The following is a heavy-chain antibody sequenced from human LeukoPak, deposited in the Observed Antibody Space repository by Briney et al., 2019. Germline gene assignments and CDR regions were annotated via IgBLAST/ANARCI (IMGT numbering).Heavy chain of an antibody. CDR3: ARESIAARKFDY. J-gene: IGHJ4*02. V-gene: IGHV1-24*01. CDR1: GDTLSELS. CDR2: FDPADGET. D-gene: IGHD6-6*01. Sequence: ASVKVSCKVSGDTLSELSMHWVRQAPGKGLELMGGFDPADGETIYAQKFQGRVTVTEDTSTDTAYMELSSLRSEDTAVYYCARESIAARKFDYWGQGTLVTVSS.